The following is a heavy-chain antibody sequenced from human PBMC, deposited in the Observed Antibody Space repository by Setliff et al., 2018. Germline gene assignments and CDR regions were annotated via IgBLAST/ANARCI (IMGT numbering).Heavy chain of an antibody. V-gene: IGHV1-8*02. CDR1: GYTFTNYD. D-gene: IGHD5-18*01. J-gene: IGHJ5*02. CDR3: ARSKVEAAMVKHNWFDP. CDR2: MNPNSGNT. Sequence: GASVKVSCKTSGYTFTNYDINWVRQATGQGLEWMGWMNPNSGNTGYAQNFQGRVSMTRNTSISTAYMELNSLTSEGTAVYYCARSKVEAAMVKHNWFDPWGQGTLVTVSS.